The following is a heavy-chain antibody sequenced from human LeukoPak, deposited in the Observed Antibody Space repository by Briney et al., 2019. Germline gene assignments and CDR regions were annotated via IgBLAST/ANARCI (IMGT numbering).Heavy chain of an antibody. V-gene: IGHV1-2*06. CDR2: INPNSGGT. J-gene: IGHJ6*02. Sequence: ASVKVSCKASGYTFTGYYIHWVRQAPGQGLEWMGRINPNSGGTNYAQKFQGRVTMTRDTSISTAYMELSRLRSDDTAVYYCFRDGYNYDYYGMDVWGQGTTVTVSS. D-gene: IGHD5-24*01. CDR1: GYTFTGYY. CDR3: FRDGYNYDYYGMDV.